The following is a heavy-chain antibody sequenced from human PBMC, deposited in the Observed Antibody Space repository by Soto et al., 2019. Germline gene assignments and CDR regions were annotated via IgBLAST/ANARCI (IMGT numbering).Heavy chain of an antibody. Sequence: QVQLVESGGGVVQPGRSLRLSCAASGFTFSSYGMHWVRQAPGKGLEWVAVIWYDGSNKYYADSVKGRFTISRDNSKNTLYLQMHSLRAQDTAVYYCARGEYYYDSSGYLLFDYWGQGTLVTVSS. J-gene: IGHJ4*02. D-gene: IGHD3-22*01. V-gene: IGHV3-33*01. CDR2: IWYDGSNK. CDR1: GFTFSSYG. CDR3: ARGEYYYDSSGYLLFDY.